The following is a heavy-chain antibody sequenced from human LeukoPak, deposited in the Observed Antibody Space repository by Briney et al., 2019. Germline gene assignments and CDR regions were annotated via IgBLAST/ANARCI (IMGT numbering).Heavy chain of an antibody. CDR3: ARDVSSSSGYDY. V-gene: IGHV1-2*02. D-gene: IGHD6-6*01. CDR1: GYTFTGYY. J-gene: IGHJ4*02. CDR2: INPNSGGT. Sequence: ASVKVSCKASGYTFTGYYMHWVRQAPGQGLEWMGWINPNSGGTNYAQKFQGRVTMTRDTSISTAYMELSRLRSDDTAVYYCARDVSSSSGYDYWGQGTLVNVSS.